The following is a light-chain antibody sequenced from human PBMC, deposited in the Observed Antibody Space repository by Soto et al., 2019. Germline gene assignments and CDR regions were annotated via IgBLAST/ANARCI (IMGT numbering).Light chain of an antibody. V-gene: IGKV3-15*01. J-gene: IGKJ2*01. CDR1: QIVSSN. CDR3: QQYNNWPPYT. CDR2: GAS. Sequence: EIVMTQSPATLSVSPGERATLSCRASQIVSSNLAWYQQKPGQAPRLLIYGASTRATGIPARFSGSGSGTAFTLTISSLQSEDFAVYYCQQYNNWPPYTFGQGTKLEIK.